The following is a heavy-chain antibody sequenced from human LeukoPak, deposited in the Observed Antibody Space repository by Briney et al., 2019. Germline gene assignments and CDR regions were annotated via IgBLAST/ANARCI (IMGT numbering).Heavy chain of an antibody. CDR3: ARGGSRDGYNLYYCDY. J-gene: IGHJ4*02. D-gene: IGHD5-24*01. V-gene: IGHV1-2*02. CDR1: GYTFTGYY. Sequence: GASVKVSCKASGYTFTGYYMHWVRQAPGQGLEWMGWINPNSGGTNYVQKFQGRVTMTRDTSISTAYMELSRLRSDDTAVYYCARGGSRDGYNLYYCDYWGQGTLVTVSS. CDR2: INPNSGGT.